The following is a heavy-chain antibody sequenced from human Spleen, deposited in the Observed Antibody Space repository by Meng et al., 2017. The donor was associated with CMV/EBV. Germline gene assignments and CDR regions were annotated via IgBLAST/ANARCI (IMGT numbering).Heavy chain of an antibody. V-gene: IGHV4-39*07. J-gene: IGHJ3*02. CDR1: GGSISSSSYY. Sequence: SETLSLTCTVSGGSISSSSYYWGWIRQPPGKGLEWIGSIYYSGSTYYNPSLKSRVTISVDTSKNQFSLKLSSVTAADTAVYYCARDRGYCSGTSCPGDAFDIWGQGTMVTVSS. D-gene: IGHD2-2*01. CDR3: ARDRGYCSGTSCPGDAFDI. CDR2: IYYSGST.